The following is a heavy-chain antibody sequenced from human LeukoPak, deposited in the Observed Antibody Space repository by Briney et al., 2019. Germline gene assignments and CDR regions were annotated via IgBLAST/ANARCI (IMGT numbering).Heavy chain of an antibody. CDR3: AKELRLEGAFDI. CDR1: GFTFSSYG. Sequence: PGGSLRLSCAASGFTFSSYGMHWVRQAPGKGLEWVAVISYDGSNKYYADSVKGRFTISRDNSKNTLYLQMNSLRAEDTAVYYCAKELRLEGAFDIWGQGTMVTVSS. J-gene: IGHJ3*02. D-gene: IGHD6-19*01. CDR2: ISYDGSNK. V-gene: IGHV3-30*18.